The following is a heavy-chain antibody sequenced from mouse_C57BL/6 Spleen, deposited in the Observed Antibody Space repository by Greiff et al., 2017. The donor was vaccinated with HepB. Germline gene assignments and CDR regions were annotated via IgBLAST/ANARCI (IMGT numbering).Heavy chain of an antibody. Sequence: VQLQQPGAELVKPGASVKLSCKASGYTFTSYWMQWVKQRPGQGLEWIGEIDPSDSYTNYNQKFKGKATLTVDTSSSTAYMQLSSLTSEDSAVYYCARMGTGTDYWGQGTTLTVSS. CDR2: IDPSDSYT. V-gene: IGHV1-50*01. CDR3: ARMGTGTDY. J-gene: IGHJ2*01. CDR1: GYTFTSYW. D-gene: IGHD4-1*01.